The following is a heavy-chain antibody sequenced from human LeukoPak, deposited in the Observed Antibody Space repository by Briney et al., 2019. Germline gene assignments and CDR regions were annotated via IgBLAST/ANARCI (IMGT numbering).Heavy chain of an antibody. CDR1: GGSFSGYY. CDR3: ASLLDCSSTSCYREPFDY. CDR2: INHSGST. J-gene: IGHJ4*02. Sequence: PSETLSLTCAVYGGSFSGYYWSWIRQPPGKGLEWIGEINHSGSTNYNPSLKSRVTISVDTSKNQFSLKLSSVTAADTAVYYCASLLDCSSTSCYREPFDYWGQGTLVTVSS. D-gene: IGHD2-2*02. V-gene: IGHV4-34*01.